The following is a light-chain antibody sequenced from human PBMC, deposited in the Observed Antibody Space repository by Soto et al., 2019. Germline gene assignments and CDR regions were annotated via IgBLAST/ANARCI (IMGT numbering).Light chain of an antibody. J-gene: IGKJ1*01. Sequence: EIVLTQSPGTLSLPPGERATLSLRASQSVSSSYLAWYQQKPGQAPRLLIYGASDRATGIPDRFTGSGSGTDFTLTINRLEPEDFAVYFCQQYGSSPQTFGQGTKVDIK. CDR1: QSVSSSY. CDR2: GAS. V-gene: IGKV3-20*01. CDR3: QQYGSSPQT.